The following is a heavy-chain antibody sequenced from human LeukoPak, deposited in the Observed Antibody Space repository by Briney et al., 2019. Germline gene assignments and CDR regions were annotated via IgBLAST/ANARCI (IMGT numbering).Heavy chain of an antibody. CDR2: ISSSSSYI. CDR3: AKDLGYGDYTGSDY. V-gene: IGHV3-21*01. D-gene: IGHD4-17*01. CDR1: GFTFSSYS. J-gene: IGHJ4*02. Sequence: PGGSLRLSCAASGFTFSSYSMNWVRQAPGKGLEWVSSISSSSSYIYYADSVKGRFTISRDNSKNTLYLQMNSLRAEDTAVYYCAKDLGYGDYTGSDYWGQGTLVTVSS.